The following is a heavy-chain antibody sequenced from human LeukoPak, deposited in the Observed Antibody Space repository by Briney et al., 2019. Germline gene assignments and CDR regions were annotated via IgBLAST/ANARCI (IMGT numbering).Heavy chain of an antibody. CDR2: IGISSGNT. CDR1: GFTFSSYS. D-gene: IGHD2-2*01. CDR3: ARDTKYAFDN. Sequence: HSGGSLRLSCAASGFTFSSYSMNWVRQAPGKGLEWISYIGISSGNTKYADSVKGRSTISGDKAKNSVYLQMNSLRVEDTAVYYCARDTKYAFDNWGQGTLVTVSS. V-gene: IGHV3-48*01. J-gene: IGHJ4*02.